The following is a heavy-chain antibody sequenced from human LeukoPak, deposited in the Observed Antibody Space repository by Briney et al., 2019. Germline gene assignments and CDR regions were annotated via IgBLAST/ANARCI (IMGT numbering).Heavy chain of an antibody. CDR1: GFTFSSYG. CDR2: ISYDGSYK. J-gene: IGHJ4*02. CDR3: AKLAAAGTDY. Sequence: GGSLRLSCAASGFTFSSYGMHWVRQAPGKGLEWVAVISYDGSYKYYADSVKGRFTISRDNSKNTLYLQMNSLRAEDTAVYYCAKLAAAGTDYWGQGTLVTVSS. V-gene: IGHV3-30*18. D-gene: IGHD6-13*01.